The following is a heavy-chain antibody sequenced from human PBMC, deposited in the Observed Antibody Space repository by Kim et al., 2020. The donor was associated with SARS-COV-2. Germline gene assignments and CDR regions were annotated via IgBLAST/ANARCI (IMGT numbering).Heavy chain of an antibody. CDR1: GFTFSSYS. V-gene: IGHV3-21*01. D-gene: IGHD1-26*01. CDR3: ARDREQYYYYYYGMDV. CDR2: ISSSSSYI. J-gene: IGHJ6*02. Sequence: GGSLRLSCAASGFTFSSYSMNWVRQAPGKGLEWVSSISSSSSYIYYADSVKGRFTISRDNAKNSLYLQMNSLRAEDTAVYYCARDREQYYYYYYGMDVWGQGTTVTVSS.